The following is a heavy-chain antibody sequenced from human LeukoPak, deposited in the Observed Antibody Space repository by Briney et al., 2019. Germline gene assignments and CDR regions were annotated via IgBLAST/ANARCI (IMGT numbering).Heavy chain of an antibody. J-gene: IGHJ4*02. CDR1: GDSISSSY. D-gene: IGHD2-2*01. CDR3: ARHAAAWQYDY. V-gene: IGHV4-59*08. Sequence: PSETLSLTCTVSGDSISSSYWSWIRQPPGKGLEWIGFIYYSGTTNYSPSLKGRVTISVDMSKNQFSLKLSSVTVADTAVYYCARHAAAWQYDYWGQGTLVTVSS. CDR2: IYYSGTT.